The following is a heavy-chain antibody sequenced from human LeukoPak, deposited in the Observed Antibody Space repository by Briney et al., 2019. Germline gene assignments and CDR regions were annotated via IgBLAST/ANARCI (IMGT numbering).Heavy chain of an antibody. V-gene: IGHV4-34*01. CDR1: GGSFSGYY. CDR3: ARERWQGTTSPNDY. J-gene: IGHJ4*02. D-gene: IGHD1-7*01. Sequence: PSETLSLTCAVYGGSFSGYYWSWIRQPPGKGLEWIGEINHSGSTNYNPSLKSRVTISVDTSKNQFSLKLSSVTAADTAVYYCARERWQGTTSPNDYCGQGTLVTVSS. CDR2: INHSGST.